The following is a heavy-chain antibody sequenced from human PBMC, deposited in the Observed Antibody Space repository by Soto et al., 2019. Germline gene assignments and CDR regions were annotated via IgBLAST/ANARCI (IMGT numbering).Heavy chain of an antibody. CDR1: GGTFSTYS. V-gene: IGHV1-69*06. Sequence: QVQLVQSGAEVKKPGSSVKVSCKTSGGTFSTYSIVWVRQAPGEGLEWMGGIIPIFGTAYYAQKFQDRVTITADKSTNTAFMELSSLKSEDTAMYYCASSSGNNYGVGTNYYFDYWGQGTLVTVSS. D-gene: IGHD1-26*01. J-gene: IGHJ4*02. CDR2: IIPIFGTA. CDR3: ASSSGNNYGVGTNYYFDY.